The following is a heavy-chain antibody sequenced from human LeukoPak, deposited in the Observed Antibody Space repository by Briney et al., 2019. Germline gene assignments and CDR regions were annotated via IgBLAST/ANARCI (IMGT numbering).Heavy chain of an antibody. D-gene: IGHD3-22*01. Sequence: PSQTLSLTCTVSGGSINRGSYYWSWMRQPAGKGLEWIGRIYTSGSTNYNPSLKSRVTISVDTSKNQFSLKLSSVTAADTAVYFCARGPYSYDSSGAFDIWGQGTMVTVSS. CDR3: ARGPYSYDSSGAFDI. V-gene: IGHV4-61*02. CDR2: IYTSGST. CDR1: GGSINRGSYY. J-gene: IGHJ3*02.